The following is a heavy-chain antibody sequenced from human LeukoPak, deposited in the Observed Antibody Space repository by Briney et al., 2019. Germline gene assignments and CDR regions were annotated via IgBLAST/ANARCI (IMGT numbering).Heavy chain of an antibody. CDR2: INNDGSST. J-gene: IGHJ3*02. Sequence: GGSLRLSCAASGFTFSSYWMHWVRQAPGKGLVWVSRINNDGSSTTYADSVKGRFTISRDNAKNTLYLQMNSLRAEDTAVYYCARGGAVGTTTVAFDIWGRGTMVTVSS. CDR1: GFTFSSYW. D-gene: IGHD1-26*01. CDR3: ARGGAVGTTTVAFDI. V-gene: IGHV3-74*01.